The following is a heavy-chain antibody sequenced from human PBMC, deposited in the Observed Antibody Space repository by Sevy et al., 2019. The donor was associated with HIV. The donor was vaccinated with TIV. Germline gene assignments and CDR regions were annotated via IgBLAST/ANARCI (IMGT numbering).Heavy chain of an antibody. V-gene: IGHV3-21*01. CDR3: ARRGDYDIPLDY. J-gene: IGHJ4*02. D-gene: IGHD4-17*01. CDR2: ISSSSSYI. Sequence: GGSLRLSCAASGFSFSRYAMKWVRQAPGKGLEWVSSISSSSSYIYYAYSVKGRFTISRDNAKNSLYLQMNSLRAEDTAVYYCARRGDYDIPLDYWGQGTLVTVSS. CDR1: GFSFSRYA.